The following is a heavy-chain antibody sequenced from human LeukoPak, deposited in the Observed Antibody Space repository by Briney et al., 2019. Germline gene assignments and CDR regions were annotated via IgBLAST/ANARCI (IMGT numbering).Heavy chain of an antibody. D-gene: IGHD6-19*01. Sequence: IPSETLSLTCTVSGGSISGYYWSWIRQPPGKGLEWIGYVYYSGTTNYNPSLKSGVTISVDTSKNQLSLQLTSVTAADTAVYYCTKATQWLAFDYWGRGTLVTVSS. J-gene: IGHJ4*02. V-gene: IGHV4-59*01. CDR2: VYYSGTT. CDR3: TKATQWLAFDY. CDR1: GGSISGYY.